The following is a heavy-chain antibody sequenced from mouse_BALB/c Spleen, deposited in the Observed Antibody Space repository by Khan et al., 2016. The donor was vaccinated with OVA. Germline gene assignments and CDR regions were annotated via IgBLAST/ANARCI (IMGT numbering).Heavy chain of an antibody. J-gene: IGHJ3*01. CDR1: GYTFTSYY. D-gene: IGHD2-2*01. Sequence: VHLVESGAELVKTGASVKLSCKASGYTFTSYYMYWVKQRPGQGLEWIGEINPSNGDTNFNEKFKSKATLTVDKSSYTAYMQLSSLTSEDSAVYYCTRSGYGSFAYWGQGTLVTVSA. CDR2: INPSNGDT. CDR3: TRSGYGSFAY. V-gene: IGHV1S81*02.